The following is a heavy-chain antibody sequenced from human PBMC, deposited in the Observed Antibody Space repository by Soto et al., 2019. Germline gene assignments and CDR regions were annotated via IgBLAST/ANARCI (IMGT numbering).Heavy chain of an antibody. CDR1: GFTFSSYG. Sequence: QVQLVESGGGVVQPGRSLRLSCAASGFTFSSYGMHWVRQAPGKGLEWVAVISYDGSNKYYADSVKGRFTISRDNSXNXVYLQMNSLRAEDTAVYYCAKDRPSGSRPYYYGMDVWGQGTTVTVSS. D-gene: IGHD1-26*01. CDR2: ISYDGSNK. J-gene: IGHJ6*02. CDR3: AKDRPSGSRPYYYGMDV. V-gene: IGHV3-30*18.